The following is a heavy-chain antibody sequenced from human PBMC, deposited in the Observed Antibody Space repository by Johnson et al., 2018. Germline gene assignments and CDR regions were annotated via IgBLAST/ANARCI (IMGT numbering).Heavy chain of an antibody. CDR3: ARGPHGYYYYMDD. V-gene: IGHV4-34*01. Sequence: QLQLQQWGAGLLKPSETLSLTCAVYGGSFSGYYWSWIRQPPGKGLEWIGEINHSGSTNYNPSLKSRVTISVDTSKNQFSLKLSSVTAADTAVYYCARGPHGYYYYMDDWGKGTTVTVSS. CDR2: INHSGST. J-gene: IGHJ6*03. CDR1: GGSFSGYY. D-gene: IGHD1-14*01.